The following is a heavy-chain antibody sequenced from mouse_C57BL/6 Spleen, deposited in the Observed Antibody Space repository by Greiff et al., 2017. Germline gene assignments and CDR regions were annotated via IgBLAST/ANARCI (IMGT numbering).Heavy chain of an antibody. D-gene: IGHD1-1*01. CDR1: GFTFSDYG. CDR2: ISSGTSTI. CDR3: ARGLLRSFAY. J-gene: IGHJ3*01. V-gene: IGHV5-17*01. Sequence: EVKLMESGGGLVKPGGSLKLSCAASGFTFSDYGMHWVRQAPEKGLEWVAYISSGTSTIYYADTVKGRFTISRDNAKNTLFLQMPSLRSEDTAMYYCARGLLRSFAYWGQGTLVTVSA.